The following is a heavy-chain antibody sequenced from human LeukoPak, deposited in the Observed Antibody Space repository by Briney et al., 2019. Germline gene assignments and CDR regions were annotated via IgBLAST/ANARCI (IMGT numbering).Heavy chain of an antibody. D-gene: IGHD3-9*01. V-gene: IGHV1-18*01. Sequence: GASVKVSCKASGYTFTSYGISWVRQAPGQGLEWMGWISAYNGNTNYAQKLQGRVTMTTDTSTSTAYMELRSLRSDDTAVYYCARPYYDILTGMHDAFDIWGQGTMVTVSS. CDR3: ARPYYDILTGMHDAFDI. CDR2: ISAYNGNT. CDR1: GYTFTSYG. J-gene: IGHJ3*02.